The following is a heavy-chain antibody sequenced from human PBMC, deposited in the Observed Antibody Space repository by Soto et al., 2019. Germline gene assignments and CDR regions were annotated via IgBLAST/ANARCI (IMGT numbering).Heavy chain of an antibody. J-gene: IGHJ6*02. D-gene: IGHD3-3*01. Sequence: GGSVKGSFKASWYTLTSYAIHWVRPGPGQRLEWMGWINAGNGNTKYSQKFQGRVTITRDTSAGTAYMELSSLRSEDTAVYYCARMDFGTLYYGMDVWGQGTTVTVSS. CDR3: ARMDFGTLYYGMDV. CDR1: WYTLTSYA. CDR2: INAGNGNT. V-gene: IGHV1-3*01.